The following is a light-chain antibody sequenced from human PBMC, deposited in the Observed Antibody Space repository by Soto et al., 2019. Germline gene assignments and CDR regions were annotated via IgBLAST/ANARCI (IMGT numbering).Light chain of an antibody. J-gene: IGKJ5*01. CDR2: GAS. V-gene: IGKV3-20*01. Sequence: EIVLTQSPGTLPLSPGERATLSGRASQSVRSSYLAWYQQKPGQAPRXIIYGASSRATGIPDRFSGSGSGTGFTLTISRLEPEDFAVFYCQQYGSSPTFGQGTRLEIK. CDR3: QQYGSSPT. CDR1: QSVRSSY.